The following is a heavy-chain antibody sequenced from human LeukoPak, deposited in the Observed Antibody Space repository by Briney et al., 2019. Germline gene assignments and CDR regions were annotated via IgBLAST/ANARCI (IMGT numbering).Heavy chain of an antibody. CDR3: ARDPDSSGYYSFDY. V-gene: IGHV1-2*02. CDR1: GYTFTDYY. Sequence: ASVKVSCKASGYTFTDYYMHWVRQAPGQGLEWVGWINPKSGDTNYAQKFQGRVTMTRDTSISTAYMELSRLRSDDTAVYYCARDPDSSGYYSFDYWGQGTLVTVSS. CDR2: INPKSGDT. D-gene: IGHD3-22*01. J-gene: IGHJ4*02.